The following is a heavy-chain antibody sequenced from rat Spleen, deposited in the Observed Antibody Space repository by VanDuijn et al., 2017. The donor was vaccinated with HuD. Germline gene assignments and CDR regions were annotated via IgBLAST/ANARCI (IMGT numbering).Heavy chain of an antibody. V-gene: IGHV2-63*01. CDR2: MRYNGDT. CDR1: GFSLSSNS. Sequence: QVQLKESGPGLVQPSQTLSLTCTVSGFSLSSNSVSWVRQPPGKGLEWMGRMRYNGDTSCNSGLKSRLSISRDTSKNQVFLKMNSLQTDDTGTYYCTIHPRYWGQGVMVTVSS. J-gene: IGHJ2*01. CDR3: TIHPRY. D-gene: IGHD3-1*01.